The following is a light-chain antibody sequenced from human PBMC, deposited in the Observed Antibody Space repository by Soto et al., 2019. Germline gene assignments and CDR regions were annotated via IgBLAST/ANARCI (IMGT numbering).Light chain of an antibody. CDR3: QQYET. CDR2: GAS. CDR1: QYINTR. V-gene: IGKV3-20*01. J-gene: IGKJ1*01. Sequence: EIVLTRSPATLSSFPGGRVTLSCRASQYINTRLAWYQHRPGQAPRLLIYGASSRATGIPDRFSGSGSGTDFTLTISRLEPEDFAVYYCQQYETFGQGTKVDIK.